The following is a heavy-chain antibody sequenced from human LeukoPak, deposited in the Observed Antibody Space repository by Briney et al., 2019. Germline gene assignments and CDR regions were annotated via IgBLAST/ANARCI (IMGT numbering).Heavy chain of an antibody. CDR1: GFTFSSYE. CDR3: ARDFGGAADY. J-gene: IGHJ4*02. CDR2: ISSSDTI. D-gene: IGHD3-16*01. Sequence: GGSLRLSRVASGFTFSSYEMNWVRQAPGKGLEWVSYISSSDTIYYADSVKGRFSISRDNAKNSLYLQMNSLRAEDTAVYYCARDFGGAADYWGQGTLVTVSS. V-gene: IGHV3-48*03.